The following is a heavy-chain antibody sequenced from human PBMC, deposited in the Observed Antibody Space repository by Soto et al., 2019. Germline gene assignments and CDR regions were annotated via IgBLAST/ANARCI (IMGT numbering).Heavy chain of an antibody. Sequence: SVKVSCKASGGTFSSYAISWVRQAPGQGLEWMGGIIPIFGTANYAQKFQGRVTITADESTSTAYMELSSLRSEDTAVYYCARGTQPERGYSGIRYYYYYGMDVWGQGTTVTVSS. J-gene: IGHJ6*02. CDR3: ARGTQPERGYSGIRYYYYYGMDV. CDR2: IIPIFGTA. CDR1: GGTFSSYA. V-gene: IGHV1-69*13. D-gene: IGHD5-12*01.